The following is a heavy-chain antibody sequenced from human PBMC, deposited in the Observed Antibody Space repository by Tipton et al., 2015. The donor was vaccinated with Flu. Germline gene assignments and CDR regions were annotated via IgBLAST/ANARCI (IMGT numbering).Heavy chain of an antibody. V-gene: IGHV4-61*02. CDR2: IYSGGSA. J-gene: IGHJ4*02. D-gene: IGHD3-10*01. CDR1: GGSITSDSHF. Sequence: TLSLTCAVSGGSITSDSHFWNWIRQPAGGGLEWIGRIYSGGSANYNPSLKSRVTLSLDKSKNQLSLNLSSVTAADTAVYYCARSTYHYGSGSSDYWGQGTLVTVSS. CDR3: ARSTYHYGSGSSDY.